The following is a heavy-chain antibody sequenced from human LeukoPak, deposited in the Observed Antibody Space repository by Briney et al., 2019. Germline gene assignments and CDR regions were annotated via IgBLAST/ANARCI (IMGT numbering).Heavy chain of an antibody. CDR1: GFTFSSYS. CDR3: ARDRDWNFDY. J-gene: IGHJ4*02. V-gene: IGHV3-21*01. D-gene: IGHD3/OR15-3a*01. Sequence: GGSLRLSCAASGFTFSSYSMNWVRQAPGKGLEWVSSISPSSTYIKYSDSVKGRFTISRDDAKNSLYPQMNSLRADDTAVYYCARDRDWNFDYWGQGTLVTVSS. CDR2: ISPSSTYI.